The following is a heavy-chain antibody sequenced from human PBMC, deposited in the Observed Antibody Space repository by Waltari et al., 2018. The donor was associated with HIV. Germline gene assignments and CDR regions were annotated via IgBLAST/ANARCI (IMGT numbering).Heavy chain of an antibody. CDR3: ARDGSSQGYYYGMDV. Sequence: QVQLVQSGAEVKKPGASVKVSCKASGYTFTSYDINWARQATGKGLEWMEGRNPTSGNTGDAQKFQGRVTRTRNTSITTAYMELSSLRSEDTAVYYCARDGSSQGYYYGMDVWGQGTTVTVSS. V-gene: IGHV1-8*01. CDR1: GYTFTSYD. J-gene: IGHJ6*02. CDR2: RNPTSGNT. D-gene: IGHD6-19*01.